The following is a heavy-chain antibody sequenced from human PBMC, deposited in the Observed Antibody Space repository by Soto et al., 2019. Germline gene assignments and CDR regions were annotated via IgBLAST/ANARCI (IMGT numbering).Heavy chain of an antibody. CDR2: MNHKSGNT. CDR3: ARERAAAGTGWFDP. V-gene: IGHV1-8*01. Sequence: QVQLVQSGAEVKKPGASVKVSCKASGYTFTSYDINWVRQATGQGLEWMGWMNHKSGNTGYAQKFQGRVTMTRNTSTSTAYMELSSLRSEDTAVYYCARERAAAGTGWFDPWGQGTLVTVSS. D-gene: IGHD6-13*01. J-gene: IGHJ5*02. CDR1: GYTFTSYD.